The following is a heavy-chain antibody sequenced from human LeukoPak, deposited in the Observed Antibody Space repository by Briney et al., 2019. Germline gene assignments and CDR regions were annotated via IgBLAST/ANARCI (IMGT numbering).Heavy chain of an antibody. V-gene: IGHV1-2*04. CDR2: INPNSGGT. J-gene: IGHJ5*02. CDR1: GYTFTGYY. Sequence: GASVKVSCKASGYTFTGYYMHWVRQAPGQGLEWMGWINPNSGGTNYAQKFQGWVTMTRDTSISTAYMELSRLRSDDTAVYYCARSGIAVVGPNWFDPWGQGTLVTVSS. CDR3: ARSGIAVVGPNWFDP. D-gene: IGHD6-19*01.